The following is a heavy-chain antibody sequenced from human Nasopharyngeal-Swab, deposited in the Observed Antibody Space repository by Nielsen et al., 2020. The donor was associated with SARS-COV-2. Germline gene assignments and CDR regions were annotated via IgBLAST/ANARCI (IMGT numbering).Heavy chain of an antibody. J-gene: IGHJ3*02. CDR2: ISSNGGST. Sequence: GESLKISCAASGFTFSSYAMHWVRQAPGKGLEYVSAISSNGGSTYYANSVKGRFTISRDNSKNTLYLQMGSLRAEDMAVYYCAILSGYSYGYKPLDAFDIWGQGTMVTVSS. CDR1: GFTFSSYA. D-gene: IGHD5-18*01. V-gene: IGHV3-64*01. CDR3: AILSGYSYGYKPLDAFDI.